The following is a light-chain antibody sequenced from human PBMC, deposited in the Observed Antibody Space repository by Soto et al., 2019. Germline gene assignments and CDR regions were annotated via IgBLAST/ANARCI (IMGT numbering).Light chain of an antibody. Sequence: EIEMTLSLATVSVSKGERATLPCRASQSVTRDLAWYQQKPGQAPRLLIYRASTRATGVPARFSGSGSGTEFTLTISSLQSEDFAVYYCQQSNNWLLTFCGGAKVDIK. CDR3: QQSNNWLLT. J-gene: IGKJ4*01. CDR2: RAS. V-gene: IGKV3-15*01. CDR1: QSVTRD.